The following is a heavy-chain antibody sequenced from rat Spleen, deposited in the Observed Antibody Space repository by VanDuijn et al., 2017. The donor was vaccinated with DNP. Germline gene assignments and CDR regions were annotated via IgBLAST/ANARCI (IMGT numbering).Heavy chain of an antibody. V-gene: IGHV4-2*01. D-gene: IGHD1-11*01. CDR3: AKGPNYGGYSDYFDY. J-gene: IGHJ2*01. CDR1: GFNFNDYW. CDR2: INKDSNII. Sequence: EVKLVESGGGLVQPGRSLKLSCAASGFNFNDYWMGWVRQAPGKGLEWIGQINKDSNIINYSPSLKDKFTISRDNAQNTLCLQMSNLGSEDTATYYCAKGPNYGGYSDYFDYWGQGVMVSVSS.